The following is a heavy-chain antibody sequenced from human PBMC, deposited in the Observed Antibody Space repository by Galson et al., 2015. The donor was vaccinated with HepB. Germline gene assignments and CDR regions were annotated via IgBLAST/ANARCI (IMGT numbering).Heavy chain of an antibody. CDR2: IIPIFGTA. V-gene: IGHV1-69*06. J-gene: IGHJ4*02. CDR1: GGTFSSYA. Sequence: SVTVSCKASGGTFSSYAISWVRQAPGQGLEWMGGIIPIFGTANYAQKFQGRVTITADKSTSTAYMELSSLRSEDTAVYYCARAGAAAGNFDYWGQGTLVTVSS. CDR3: ARAGAAAGNFDY. D-gene: IGHD6-13*01.